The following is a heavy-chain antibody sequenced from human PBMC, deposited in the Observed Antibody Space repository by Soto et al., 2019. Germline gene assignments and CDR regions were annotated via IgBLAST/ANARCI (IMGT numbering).Heavy chain of an antibody. D-gene: IGHD5-18*01. CDR3: PKDRGYIDGKPNNWFDP. V-gene: IGHV3-23*01. CDR1: GFTFSSYA. Sequence: GGSLRLSXAASGFTFSSYAINWLRQLPGKGLEWVSAISADGYSRHYADSVKGRFTISRDNSKDTLYLQMNNLRADDTAIYYCPKDRGYIDGKPNNWFDPWGQGTLVTVSS. CDR2: ISADGYSR. J-gene: IGHJ5*02.